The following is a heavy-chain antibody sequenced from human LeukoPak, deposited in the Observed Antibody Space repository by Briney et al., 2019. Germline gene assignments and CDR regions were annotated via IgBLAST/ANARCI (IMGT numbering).Heavy chain of an antibody. Sequence: GESLKISCQGSGYSFTSYWISWVRQMPGKGREWMGRIDPSDSYTNYSPSFQGHVTISADKSISTAYLQWSSLKASDTAMYYCARPYTGYYSLDYWGQGTLVTVSS. CDR3: ARPYTGYYSLDY. CDR1: GYSFTSYW. J-gene: IGHJ4*02. D-gene: IGHD3-22*01. V-gene: IGHV5-10-1*01. CDR2: IDPSDSYT.